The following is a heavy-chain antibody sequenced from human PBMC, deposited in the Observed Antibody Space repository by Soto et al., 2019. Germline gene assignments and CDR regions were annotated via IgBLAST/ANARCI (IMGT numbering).Heavy chain of an antibody. CDR3: ARAPRTVTTLWYFDL. J-gene: IGHJ2*01. CDR2: VYYTGST. V-gene: IGHV4-30-4*01. CDR1: GGSINSDEYY. D-gene: IGHD4-17*01. Sequence: QVLLQESGLGLVKPSQTLSLTCSVSGGSINSDEYYWSWIRQPPGGGLEWIGHVYYTGSTSYSPSLKSRLTISVDTSKNQFSLKLSSVTAADTAVYYCARAPRTVTTLWYFDLWGRGTLVTVSS.